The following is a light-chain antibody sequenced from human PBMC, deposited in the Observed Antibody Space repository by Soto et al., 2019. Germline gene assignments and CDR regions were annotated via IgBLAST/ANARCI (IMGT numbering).Light chain of an antibody. CDR2: GAS. CDR1: QSISRF. V-gene: IGKV1-12*01. CDR3: QQAATFPWT. Sequence: DIQMTQSPSSVSVSVGDRVTITCRASQSISRFLAWYQQRPGRAPRLLIYGASTVQTRVPSRFSGSGSATDFTLTISSLQPEDRSTYYCQQAATFPWTFGQGTKVEIK. J-gene: IGKJ1*01.